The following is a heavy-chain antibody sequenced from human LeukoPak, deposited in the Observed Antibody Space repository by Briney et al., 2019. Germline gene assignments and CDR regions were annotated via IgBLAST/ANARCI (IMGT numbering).Heavy chain of an antibody. D-gene: IGHD2-8*01. V-gene: IGHV4-4*02. J-gene: IGHJ4*02. CDR1: GGSISNTNW. CDR2: ISLTGLT. Sequence: MTSGTLSLTCGVSGGSISNTNWWSWVRQPPGQGLEWIGEISLTGLTHYNPSLGSRVTVSLDKSKNQLSLNLTSVTAADTAVYYCSRENGAFSPFGYWGQGTLVTVLS. CDR3: SRENGAFSPFGY.